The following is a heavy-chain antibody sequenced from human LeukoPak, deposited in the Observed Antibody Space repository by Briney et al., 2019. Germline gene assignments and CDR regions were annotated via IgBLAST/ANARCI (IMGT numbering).Heavy chain of an antibody. CDR3: ARLVGPPSPA. V-gene: IGHV4-39*07. J-gene: IGHJ5*02. D-gene: IGHD3-10*01. Sequence: SETLSLTCTVSGGSISSSSYYWSWIRQPPGKGLEWIGEINHSGSTNYNPSLKSRVTISVDTSKNQYSLKLSSVTAADTAVYYGARLVGPPSPAWGQGTLVTVSS. CDR2: INHSGST. CDR1: GGSISSSSYY.